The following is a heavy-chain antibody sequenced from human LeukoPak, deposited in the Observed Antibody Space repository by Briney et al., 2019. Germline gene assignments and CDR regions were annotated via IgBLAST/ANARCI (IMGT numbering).Heavy chain of an antibody. CDR1: GFIFSNYW. V-gene: IGHV3-7*01. CDR3: ARDQWLVRDHYMDV. Sequence: GGSLRLSCATSGFIFSNYWMSWVRQAPGKGLEWVANIKQDESETYYVDSVKGRFTISRDDAKNSLYLQMNSLRAEDTAVYYCARDQWLVRDHYMDVWGKGATVIVSS. CDR2: IKQDESET. J-gene: IGHJ6*03. D-gene: IGHD6-19*01.